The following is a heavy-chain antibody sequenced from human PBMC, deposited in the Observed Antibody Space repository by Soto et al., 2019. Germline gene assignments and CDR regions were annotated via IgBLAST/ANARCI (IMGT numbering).Heavy chain of an antibody. V-gene: IGHV3-74*01. CDR3: ARDPDSSGWYNWFDP. CDR2: INGDGSFT. Sequence: GGSLRLSCAASAFTFKNHWMHWVRQVPGKGPVWVSRINGDGSFTSYADSVKGRFTISRDNAKNSLYLQMNSLRAEDTAVYYCARDPDSSGWYNWFDPWGQGTLVTVSS. CDR1: AFTFKNHW. D-gene: IGHD6-19*01. J-gene: IGHJ5*02.